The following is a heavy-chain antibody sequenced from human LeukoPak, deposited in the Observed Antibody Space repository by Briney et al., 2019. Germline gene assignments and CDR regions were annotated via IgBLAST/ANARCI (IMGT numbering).Heavy chain of an antibody. V-gene: IGHV1-18*01. J-gene: IGHJ4*02. CDR1: GYTFTIYG. CDR3: ARGWGGSTIFGVVTAGYYFDY. CDR2: ISPYNGNT. D-gene: IGHD3-3*01. Sequence: GASVKVSCKASGYTFTIYGINWVRQAPGQGLEWMGWISPYNGNTNYAQKVQGRVTVTTDTSTSTAYMELRSLRSDDTAVYYCARGWGGSTIFGVVTAGYYFDYWGQGTLVTVSS.